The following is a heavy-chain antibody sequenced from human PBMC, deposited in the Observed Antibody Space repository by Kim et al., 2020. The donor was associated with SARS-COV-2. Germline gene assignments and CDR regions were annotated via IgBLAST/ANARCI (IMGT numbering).Heavy chain of an antibody. Sequence: KNYAQKFQGRVTITRDTSISTAYMELGRLRSDDTAVYYCASGITMVRGNYWGQGTLVTVSS. V-gene: IGHV1-2*02. D-gene: IGHD3-10*01. J-gene: IGHJ4*02. CDR3: ASGITMVRGNY. CDR2: K.